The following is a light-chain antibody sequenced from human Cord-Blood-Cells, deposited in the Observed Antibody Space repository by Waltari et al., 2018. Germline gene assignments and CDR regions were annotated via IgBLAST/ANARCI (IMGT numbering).Light chain of an antibody. Sequence: QSVLTQPPSVSGAPGQRVTISCTGSSSNIGAGSAIPWYQQLPGTAPKLLIYGNSNRPSGVPDRFSGSKSGTSASLAITGLQAEDEADYYCQSYDSSLSGVVFGGGTKLTVL. CDR2: GNS. CDR3: QSYDSSLSGVV. V-gene: IGLV1-40*01. J-gene: IGLJ2*01. CDR1: SSNIGAGSA.